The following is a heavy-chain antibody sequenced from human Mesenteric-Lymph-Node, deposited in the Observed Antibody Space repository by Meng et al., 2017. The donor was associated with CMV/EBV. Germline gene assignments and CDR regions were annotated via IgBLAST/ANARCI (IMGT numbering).Heavy chain of an antibody. D-gene: IGHD3-3*01. CDR1: GASISSSSYY. V-gene: IGHV4-39*01. J-gene: IGHJ4*02. CDR3: ARHPLDLPLWNANGLFDY. CDR2: IYYSGNT. Sequence: SETLSLTCTVSGASISSSSYYWGWIRQPPGKGLEWIGSIYYSGNTYYNPSLKSRVTISVDTSKSQFSLKLTSVTAADTAVYYCARHPLDLPLWNANGLFDYWGQGTLVTVSS.